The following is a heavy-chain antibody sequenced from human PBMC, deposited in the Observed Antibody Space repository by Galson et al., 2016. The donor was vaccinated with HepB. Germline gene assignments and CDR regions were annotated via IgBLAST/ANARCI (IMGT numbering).Heavy chain of an antibody. CDR1: GFTFRTYS. Sequence: SLRLSCAASGFTFRTYSMIWVRQAPGKGLEWVSSVSSSSSDKYYADSVKGRFTISRDNARNSLYLQRNSLRAEDTAVYYCVRARVYARYYYYYGMDVWGQGTTVTVSS. D-gene: IGHD2-8*01. J-gene: IGHJ6*02. V-gene: IGHV3-21*01. CDR2: VSSSSSDK. CDR3: VRARVYARYYYYYGMDV.